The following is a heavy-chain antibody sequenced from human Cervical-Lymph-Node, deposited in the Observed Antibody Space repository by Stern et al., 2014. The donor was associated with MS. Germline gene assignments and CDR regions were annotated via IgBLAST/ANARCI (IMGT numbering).Heavy chain of an antibody. CDR1: GYTLTELS. J-gene: IGHJ5*02. CDR2: FAPEDGET. CDR3: ATEGCSSTSCSFNWFDP. D-gene: IGHD2-2*01. Sequence: VQLVESGAEVKKPGASVKVSCKVSGYTLTELSMHWVRPAPGKGLEWMGGFAPEDGETIYAQKFQGRVTMTWYTATDTAYMELSSLRSEDTAVYYCATEGCSSTSCSFNWFDPWGQGTLVTVSS. V-gene: IGHV1-24*01.